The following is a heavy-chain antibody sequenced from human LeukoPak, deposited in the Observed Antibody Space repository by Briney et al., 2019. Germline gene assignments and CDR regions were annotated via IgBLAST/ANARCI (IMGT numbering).Heavy chain of an antibody. Sequence: PSETLSLTCTVSGGSITNYYWSWIRQPAGKGLEWIGRIYISGNTNYNPSLKSRVTMSVDTSKNQFSLKLSSVTAADTAVYYCASDHCRGGSCYFPLDYWGQGTLVTVSS. CDR1: GGSITNYY. CDR2: IYISGNT. J-gene: IGHJ4*02. V-gene: IGHV4-4*07. D-gene: IGHD2-15*01. CDR3: ASDHCRGGSCYFPLDY.